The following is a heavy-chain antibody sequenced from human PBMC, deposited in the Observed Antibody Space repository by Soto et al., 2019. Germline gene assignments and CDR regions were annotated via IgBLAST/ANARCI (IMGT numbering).Heavy chain of an antibody. CDR1: GFTFSSYW. CDR2: MKQDGSET. Sequence: EVQVVESGGGLVQPGGSLRLSCADYGFTFSSYWLTWVRQAPGKGLEWVANMKQDGSETYDVDSVKGGFTISRDNAKNSLYLQMKSLRAEDTAVYFCAGGRCMDYWCQGTTCTVSS. J-gene: IGHJ6*02. V-gene: IGHV3-7*01. CDR3: AGGRCMDY.